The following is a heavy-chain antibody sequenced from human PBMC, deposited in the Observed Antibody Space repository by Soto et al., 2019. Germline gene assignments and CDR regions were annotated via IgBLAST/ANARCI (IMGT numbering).Heavy chain of an antibody. V-gene: IGHV4-61*01. Sequence: QVQLQETGPGLVRPSETLSLTCAVSGGSVSSGLYYWTWIRQPPGKGLEWIGYVYHSGSTNYNTSLESRVTISLDTSKNYFSLWLSSVTAADTAVYYCARDDSATVTTYRNYYSYFGLDVWGQGTTVTVSS. CDR1: GGSVSSGLYY. CDR2: VYHSGST. D-gene: IGHD4-17*01. J-gene: IGHJ6*02. CDR3: ARDDSATVTTYRNYYSYFGLDV.